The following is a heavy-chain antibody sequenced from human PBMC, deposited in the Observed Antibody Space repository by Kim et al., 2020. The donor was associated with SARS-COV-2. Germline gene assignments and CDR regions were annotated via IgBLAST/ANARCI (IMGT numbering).Heavy chain of an antibody. CDR3: ARDFDTEVIVVVPAVMLDY. CDR1: GYTFTSYG. D-gene: IGHD2-2*01. J-gene: IGHJ4*02. V-gene: IGHV1-18*01. Sequence: ASVKVSCKASGYTFTSYGISWVRQAPGQGLEWMGWISAYNGNTNYAQKLQGRVTMTTDTSTSTAYMELRSLRSDDTAVYYCARDFDTEVIVVVPAVMLDYWGQGTLVTVSS. CDR2: ISAYNGNT.